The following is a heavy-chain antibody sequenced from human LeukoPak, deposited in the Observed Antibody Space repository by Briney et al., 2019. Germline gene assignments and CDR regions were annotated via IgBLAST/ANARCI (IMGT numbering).Heavy chain of an antibody. CDR3: ARGIASSSPWIDY. Sequence: SETLSLTCTVSGGSISSYYWSWIRQPPGKGLEWIGYIYYSGSTNYNPSLKSRVTISVDTSKNQFSLKLSSVTAADTAVYYCARGIASSSPWIDYWGQGTLVTVSS. CDR2: IYYSGST. V-gene: IGHV4-59*01. CDR1: GGSISSYY. D-gene: IGHD6-6*01. J-gene: IGHJ4*02.